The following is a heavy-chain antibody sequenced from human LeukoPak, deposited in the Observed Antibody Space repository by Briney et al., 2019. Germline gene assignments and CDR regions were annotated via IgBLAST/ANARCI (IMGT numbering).Heavy chain of an antibody. CDR1: GYTFTGYY. CDR3: ARDEDYYDSSGYYLLGD. J-gene: IGHJ4*02. D-gene: IGHD3-22*01. CDR2: INPNSGGT. Sequence: GASVKVSCKASGYTFTGYYMHWVLQAPGQGLEWMGWINPNSGGTNYAQKFQGRVTMTRDTSISTAYMELSRLRSDDTAVYYCARDEDYYDSSGYYLLGDWGQGTLVTVSS. V-gene: IGHV1-2*02.